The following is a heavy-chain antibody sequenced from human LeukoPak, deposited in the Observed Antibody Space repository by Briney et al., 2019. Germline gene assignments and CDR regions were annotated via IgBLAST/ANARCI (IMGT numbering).Heavy chain of an antibody. V-gene: IGHV3-7*01. CDR3: AREARITMITSTDDAFDV. CDR1: GFTXXXYA. Sequence: RLSCXXXGFTXXXYAMSWVRHAPGKGLEWVANINQDGRDKYYVDSVKGRFTVSRDNAKNSLYLEMNTLRAEDTAVYYCAREARITMITSTDDAFDVWGHGTMVTVSS. CDR2: INQDGRDK. J-gene: IGHJ3*01. D-gene: IGHD3-22*01.